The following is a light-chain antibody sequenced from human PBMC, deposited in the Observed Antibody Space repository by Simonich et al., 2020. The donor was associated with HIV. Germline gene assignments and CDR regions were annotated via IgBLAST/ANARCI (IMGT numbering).Light chain of an antibody. CDR2: DVN. J-gene: IGLJ3*02. V-gene: IGLV2-11*01. CDR3: SSYTSSSTWV. CDR1: SSDVGGYNY. Sequence: QSALTQPRSVSGSPGQSVTISCTGTSSDVGGYNYVSWYQQHPGKAPKFMIYDVNKRPSGVSNRFSGSKSGNTASLTISGLQAEHEADYYCSSYTSSSTWVFGGGTKLTVL.